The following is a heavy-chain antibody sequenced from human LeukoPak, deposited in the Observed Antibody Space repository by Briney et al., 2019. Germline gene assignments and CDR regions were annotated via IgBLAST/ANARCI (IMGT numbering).Heavy chain of an antibody. CDR1: GFTFSSYA. J-gene: IGHJ4*02. CDR2: TGSTGVST. CDR3: AKDPGVVPAHYFDY. Sequence: GGSLRLSCAASGFTFSSYAMNWVRQAPGKGLEWVSGTGSTGVSTFYAHSVKGRFTVSRDNSKNTLSLQMNSLRAEDTAVYYCAKDPGVVPAHYFDYWGQGTLVTVSS. D-gene: IGHD2-2*01. V-gene: IGHV3-23*01.